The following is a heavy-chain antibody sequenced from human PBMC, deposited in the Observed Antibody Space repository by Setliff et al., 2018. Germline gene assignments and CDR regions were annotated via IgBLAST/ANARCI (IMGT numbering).Heavy chain of an antibody. CDR2: ISGTSSYI. CDR3: AKGFQGKNVGTFDS. Sequence: SLSCAASGFTFSNYYMNWVRQAPGKGLEWVSSISGTSSYIYYADSLQGRFTISRDNSENTLLLQMSSLRADDTAVYYCAKGFQGKNVGTFDSWGHGTLVTVSS. J-gene: IGHJ4*01. D-gene: IGHD1-7*01. CDR1: GFTFSNYY. V-gene: IGHV3-21*04.